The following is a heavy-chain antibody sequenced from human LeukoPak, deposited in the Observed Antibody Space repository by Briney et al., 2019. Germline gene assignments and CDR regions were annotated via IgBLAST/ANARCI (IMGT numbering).Heavy chain of an antibody. J-gene: IGHJ4*02. CDR3: ATHGRAYYFDY. CDR2: ISYSGST. Sequence: PSQTLSLTCTVSGASISSGGYYRSWIRQHPGKGLEWIGYISYSGSTYYNPSLKSRVSISVDTSKNQFSLKLSSVTAADTAFYYCATHGRAYYFDYWGQGTLVTVSS. D-gene: IGHD1-26*01. V-gene: IGHV4-31*03. CDR1: GASISSGGYY.